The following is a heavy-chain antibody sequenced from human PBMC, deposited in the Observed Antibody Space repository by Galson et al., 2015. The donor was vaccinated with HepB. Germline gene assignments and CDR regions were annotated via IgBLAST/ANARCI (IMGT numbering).Heavy chain of an antibody. CDR2: LVPENGDI. CDR1: GSNLIELS. Sequence: SVKVSCKVSGSNLIELSIHWVRQAPGKGLEWMGNLVPENGDILLAQKFEGRVRMTEDTSSDTTYMELSSLRSEDTGVYFCATYLGSTGFDFWGQGTMVTVSS. D-gene: IGHD3-9*01. CDR3: ATYLGSTGFDF. V-gene: IGHV1-24*01. J-gene: IGHJ3*01.